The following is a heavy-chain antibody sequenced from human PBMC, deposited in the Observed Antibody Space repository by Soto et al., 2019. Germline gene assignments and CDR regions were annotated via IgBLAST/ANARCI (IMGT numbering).Heavy chain of an antibody. D-gene: IGHD2-2*01. CDR1: GYTFTGYY. CDR3: AREGDLIVVVPAATVYYYGMDV. V-gene: IGHV1-2*02. Sequence: ASVKVSCKASGYTFTGYYVHWVRQAPGQGLEWMGWINPNSGGTNYAQKFQGRVTMTRDTSISTAYMELSRLRSDDTAVYYCAREGDLIVVVPAATVYYYGMDVWGQGTTVTVSS. CDR2: INPNSGGT. J-gene: IGHJ6*02.